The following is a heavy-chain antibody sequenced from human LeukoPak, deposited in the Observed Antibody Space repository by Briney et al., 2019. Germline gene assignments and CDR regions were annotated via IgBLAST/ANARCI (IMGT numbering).Heavy chain of an antibody. CDR3: ANEEYYYDSSGYSDAFDI. D-gene: IGHD3-22*01. Sequence: PGGSLRLSCVASGFSFSSYSIHWVRRVPGKGLEWVAVMLVNGVNKYYADSVKGRFTISRDNSKNTLYLQMNSLRAEDTAVYYCANEEYYYDSSGYSDAFDIWGQGTMVTVSS. CDR2: MLVNGVNK. J-gene: IGHJ3*02. CDR1: GFSFSSYS. V-gene: IGHV3-30-3*02.